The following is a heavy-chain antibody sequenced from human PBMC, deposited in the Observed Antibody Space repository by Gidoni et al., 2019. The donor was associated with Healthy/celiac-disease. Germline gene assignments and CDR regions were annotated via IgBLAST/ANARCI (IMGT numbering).Heavy chain of an antibody. Sequence: QVQLQESGPGLVKPSETLSLTCTVSGGSVSSGSYYWSWIRQPPGKGLEWIGYIYYSGSTNYNPSLKSRVTISVDTSKNQFSLKLSSVTAADTAVYYCASATYYYDITPFDYWGQGTLVTVSS. CDR1: GGSVSSGSYY. V-gene: IGHV4-61*01. D-gene: IGHD3-22*01. CDR2: IYYSGST. J-gene: IGHJ4*02. CDR3: ASATYYYDITPFDY.